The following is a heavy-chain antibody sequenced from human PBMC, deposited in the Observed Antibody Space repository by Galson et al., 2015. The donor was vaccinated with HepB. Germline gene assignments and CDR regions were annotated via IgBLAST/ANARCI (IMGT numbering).Heavy chain of an antibody. D-gene: IGHD6-13*01. CDR2: IKQDGSEK. V-gene: IGHV3-7*03. CDR3: AREVLHSSSWYLNYYGMDV. J-gene: IGHJ6*02. CDR1: GFTFSSYW. Sequence: SLRLSCAASGFTFSSYWMSWVRQAPGKGLEWVANIKQDGSEKYYVDSVKGRFTISRDNAKNSLYLQMNSLRAEDTAVYYCAREVLHSSSWYLNYYGMDVWGQGTTVTVSS.